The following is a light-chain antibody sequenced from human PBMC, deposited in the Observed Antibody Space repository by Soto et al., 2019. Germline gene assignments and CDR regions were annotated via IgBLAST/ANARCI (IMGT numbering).Light chain of an antibody. J-gene: IGKJ3*01. CDR1: QDIRYY. V-gene: IGKV1-27*01. CDR2: AAS. CDR3: QNYDRAPFT. Sequence: DIQMTQSPSSLSVSVGDRVTITCRASQDIRYYVAWYQQRPGEVPKLLIYAASTLQSGVPSRFSGSGSGTDFTLTINSLQPEDIATYYCQNYDRAPFTFGPGTKVDFK.